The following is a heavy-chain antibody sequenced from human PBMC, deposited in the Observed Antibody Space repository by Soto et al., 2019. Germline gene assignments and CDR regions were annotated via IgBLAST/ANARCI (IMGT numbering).Heavy chain of an antibody. Sequence: GESLKISCKGSGYSFTTYWIGWVRHMPGKGLEWMGTIYPGDSDTTYSPSFQGQVTISADKSINTAYLQWSSLKASDTAMYYCARIGDSHYVMDVWGQGTTVTVSS. V-gene: IGHV5-51*01. CDR2: IYPGDSDT. CDR3: ARIGDSHYVMDV. J-gene: IGHJ6*02. D-gene: IGHD3-16*01. CDR1: GYSFTTYW.